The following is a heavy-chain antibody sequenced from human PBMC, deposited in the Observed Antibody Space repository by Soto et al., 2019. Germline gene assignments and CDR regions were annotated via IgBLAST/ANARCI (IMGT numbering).Heavy chain of an antibody. D-gene: IGHD3-16*01. CDR2: IGGGGGST. V-gene: IGHV3-23*01. J-gene: IGHJ4*02. Sequence: GGSLRLSCAASGFSFSSFAMNWVRQAPGKGLEWVSAIGGGGGSTYYADSVRGRFTISRDNSKNTVYLQMNSLRVEDTALYYCVKAVEMASMLAHWGQGTLVTVSS. CDR1: GFSFSSFA. CDR3: VKAVEMASMLAH.